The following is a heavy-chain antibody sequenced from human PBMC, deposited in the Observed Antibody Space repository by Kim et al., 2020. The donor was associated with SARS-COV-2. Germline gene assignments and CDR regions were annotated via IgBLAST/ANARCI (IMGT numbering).Heavy chain of an antibody. V-gene: IGHV3-74*01. CDR1: GFTFSSYW. Sequence: GGSLRLSCAASGFTFSSYWMHWVRQAPGKGLVWVSRINSDGSSTSYADSVKGRFTISRDNAKNTLYLQMNSLRAEDTAVYYCARGYDILTGYYYDTIDYWGQGTLVTVSS. J-gene: IGHJ4*02. CDR2: INSDGSST. D-gene: IGHD3-9*01. CDR3: ARGYDILTGYYYDTIDY.